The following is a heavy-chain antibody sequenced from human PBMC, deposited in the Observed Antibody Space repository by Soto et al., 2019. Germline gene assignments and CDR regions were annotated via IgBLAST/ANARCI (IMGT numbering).Heavy chain of an antibody. CDR3: ARDLSSSWPAGWFDP. CDR1: GYTFTSYA. V-gene: IGHV1-3*01. J-gene: IGHJ5*02. D-gene: IGHD6-13*01. CDR2: INAGNGNT. Sequence: ASVKVSCKASGYTFTSYAMHWVRQAPGQRLEWMGWINAGNGNTKYSQKFQGRVTITRDTSASTAYMELSSLRSEDTAVYYCARDLSSSWPAGWFDPWGQGTLVPVSS.